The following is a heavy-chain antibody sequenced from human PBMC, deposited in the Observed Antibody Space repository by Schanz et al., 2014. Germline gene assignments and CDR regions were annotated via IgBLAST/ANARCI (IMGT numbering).Heavy chain of an antibody. J-gene: IGHJ4*02. CDR2: IASGGSHT. D-gene: IGHD5-12*01. CDR3: VRIYSGYSGGYLDY. Sequence: EVQLVESGGELIQPGGSLRLSCEASGFTFSRYWMHWVRQAPGKGLEWVSTIASGGSHTFYADSVTGRFTISGDNSKNTLFLQMNSLRAEDTAVYYCVRIYSGYSGGYLDYWGQGTLVTVSS. V-gene: IGHV3-74*01. CDR1: GFTFSRYW.